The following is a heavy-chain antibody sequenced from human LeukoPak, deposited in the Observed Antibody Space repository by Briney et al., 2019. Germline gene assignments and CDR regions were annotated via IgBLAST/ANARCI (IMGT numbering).Heavy chain of an antibody. V-gene: IGHV3-23*01. Sequence: PGGSLRLSCAASGSIFNTFAIRWVRRAPGKGLQRAPGFSGSGTSPDYADSVKGRFTISRDNSKNTVYLQMNSLRVEDTAVYYCAKSLRYSSGCHHFDYWGQGTLVTVSS. D-gene: IGHD6-19*01. J-gene: IGHJ4*02. CDR3: AKSLRYSSGCHHFDY. CDR1: GSIFNTFA. CDR2: FSGSGTSP.